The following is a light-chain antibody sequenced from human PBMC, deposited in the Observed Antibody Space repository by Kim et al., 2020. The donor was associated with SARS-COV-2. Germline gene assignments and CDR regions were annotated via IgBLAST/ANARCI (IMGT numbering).Light chain of an antibody. Sequence: DILMTPSPSSVSASVGDTVTITCRASQGISSWLVLYQRKPGKAPQLLIYAASNLQSGVPSRFSGSGSGTDFTLTISSRQPEDFATYLCQQGNSFPYTFGQRTKVDIK. CDR3: QQGNSFPYT. J-gene: IGKJ2*01. CDR2: AAS. CDR1: QGISSW. V-gene: IGKV1-12*01.